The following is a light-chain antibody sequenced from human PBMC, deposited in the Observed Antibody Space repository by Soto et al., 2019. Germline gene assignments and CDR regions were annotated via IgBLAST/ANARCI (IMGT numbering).Light chain of an antibody. CDR3: QQYDHYWT. CDR1: QSIGTQ. CDR2: KTS. Sequence: DIHMTQSPSTLSASVGDRVTITCRASQSIGTQLAWYQQKPGKAPKLLISKTSSLESGVPSRFSGSGSGTEFTLTISSLQPDDFATFYCQQYDHYWTVGQGTKVEVK. V-gene: IGKV1-5*03. J-gene: IGKJ1*01.